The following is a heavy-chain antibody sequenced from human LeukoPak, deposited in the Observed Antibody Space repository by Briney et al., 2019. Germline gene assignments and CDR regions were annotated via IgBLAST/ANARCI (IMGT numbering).Heavy chain of an antibody. CDR1: GGSISSYY. J-gene: IGHJ2*01. V-gene: IGHV4-4*07. D-gene: IGHD6-13*01. Sequence: PSETLSLTCTVSGGSISSYYWSWIRQPAGKGLEWIGRIYTSGSTNYNPSLKSRVTMSVDTSKNQFSLKLSSVTAADTAVYYCASSGSPRVSWSHRYKFDLWGRGTLVTVSS. CDR2: IYTSGST. CDR3: ASSGSPRVSWSHRYKFDL.